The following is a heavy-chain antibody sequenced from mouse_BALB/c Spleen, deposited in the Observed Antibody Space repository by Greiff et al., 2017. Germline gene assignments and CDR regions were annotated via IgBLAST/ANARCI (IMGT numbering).Heavy chain of an antibody. J-gene: IGHJ4*01. D-gene: IGHD2-10*02. V-gene: IGHV1-9*01. CDR1: GYTFSSYW. Sequence: QVQLQQSGAELMKPGASVKISCKATGYTFSSYWIEWVKQRPGHGLEWIGEILPGSGSTNYNEKFKGKATFTADTSSNTAYMQLSSLTSDDSAVYYCARTGYGNYAMDYWGQGTSVTVSS. CDR3: ARTGYGNYAMDY. CDR2: ILPGSGST.